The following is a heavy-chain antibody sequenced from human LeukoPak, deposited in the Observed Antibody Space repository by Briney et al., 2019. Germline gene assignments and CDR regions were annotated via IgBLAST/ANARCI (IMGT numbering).Heavy chain of an antibody. CDR2: ISWNSGSI. CDR3: AKGSGMTTVARGGGDAFDI. J-gene: IGHJ3*02. CDR1: GFTFDDYA. V-gene: IGHV3-9*03. D-gene: IGHD4-23*01. Sequence: PGGSLRLSCAASGFTFDDYAMHWVRQAPGKGLEWVSGISWNSGSIGSAYAVKGRFTISIDNSKTSLYLQMNSLSPEAMALDDCAKGSGMTTVARGGGDAFDIWGQGTMVTVSS.